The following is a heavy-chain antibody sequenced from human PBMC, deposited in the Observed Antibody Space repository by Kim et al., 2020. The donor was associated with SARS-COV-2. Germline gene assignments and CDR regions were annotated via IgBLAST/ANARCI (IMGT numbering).Heavy chain of an antibody. CDR1: GFTFSSYA. V-gene: IGHV3-23*03. D-gene: IGHD3-10*01. J-gene: IGHJ5*02. CDR3: AKGAGVLWFGESWFDP. Sequence: GGSLRLSCAASGFTFSSYAMSWVRQAPGKGLEWVSVIYSGGSSTYYADSVKGRFTISRDNSKNTLYLQMNSLRAEDTAVYYCAKGAGVLWFGESWFDPWGQGTLVTVSS. CDR2: IYSGGSST.